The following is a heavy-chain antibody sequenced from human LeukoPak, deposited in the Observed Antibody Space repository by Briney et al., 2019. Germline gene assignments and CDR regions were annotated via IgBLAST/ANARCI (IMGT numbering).Heavy chain of an antibody. J-gene: IGHJ4*02. CDR2: ISSGSSAR. Sequence: GVLRLSCAASGFTFSSHSMNWVRQTPGKGLEWVSYISSGSSARYYADSVKGRFTISRDDARNSLYLQMNSLRAEDTAVYYCAKTYYYDSSGYSHYLAYDYWGQGTLVTVSS. CDR1: GFTFSSHS. D-gene: IGHD3-22*01. V-gene: IGHV3-48*01. CDR3: AKTYYYDSSGYSHYLAYDY.